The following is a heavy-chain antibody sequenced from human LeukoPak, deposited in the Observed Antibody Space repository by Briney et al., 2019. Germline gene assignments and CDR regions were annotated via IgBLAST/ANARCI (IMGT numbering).Heavy chain of an antibody. CDR3: ARGIDSSGVDY. Sequence: SVKVSCKASGGTFSSYTISWVRQAPGQGLEWMGRIIPILGIANYAQKFQGRVTITADKSTSTAYMELSSLRSEDTAVYYCARGIDSSGVDYGGQGTLVTVSP. J-gene: IGHJ4*02. CDR2: IIPILGIA. V-gene: IGHV1-69*02. CDR1: GGTFSSYT. D-gene: IGHD6-19*01.